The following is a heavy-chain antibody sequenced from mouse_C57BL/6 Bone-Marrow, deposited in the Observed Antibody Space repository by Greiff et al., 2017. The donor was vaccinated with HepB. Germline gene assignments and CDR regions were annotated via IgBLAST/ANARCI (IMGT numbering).Heavy chain of an antibody. J-gene: IGHJ2*01. Sequence: EVHLVESGGDLVKPGGSLKLSCAASGFTFSSYGMSWVRQTPDKRLEWVATISSGGSYTYYPDSVKGRFTISRDNAKNTLYLQMSSLKSEDTAMYYCARRGRYYFDYWGQGTTLTVSS. CDR2: ISSGGSYT. V-gene: IGHV5-6*01. CDR3: ARRGRYYFDY. CDR1: GFTFSSYG.